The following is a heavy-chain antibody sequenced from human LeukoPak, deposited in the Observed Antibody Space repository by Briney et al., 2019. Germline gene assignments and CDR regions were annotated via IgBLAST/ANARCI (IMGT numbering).Heavy chain of an antibody. D-gene: IGHD3-10*01. CDR1: CGSISSYY. CDR2: IYYSGST. V-gene: IGHV4-59*01. Sequence: SETLSLTCTVSCGSISSYYWSWIRQPPGKGLEWIGYIYYSGSTNYNPSLKSRVTISVDTSKNQFSLKLSSVTAADTAVYYCAREGPGYDAFDIWGQGTMVTVSS. J-gene: IGHJ3*02. CDR3: AREGPGYDAFDI.